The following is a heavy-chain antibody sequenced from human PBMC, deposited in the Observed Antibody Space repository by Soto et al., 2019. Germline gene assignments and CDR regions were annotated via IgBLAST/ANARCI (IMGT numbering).Heavy chain of an antibody. J-gene: IGHJ5*02. CDR1: GGSFSGYY. CDR3: ARGGRHYDSSGYPHFNWFDP. D-gene: IGHD3-22*01. V-gene: IGHV4-34*01. CDR2: INHSGST. Sequence: QVQLQQWGAGLLKPSETLSLTCAVYGGSFSGYYWSWIRQPPGKGLEWIGEINHSGSTNYNPSLKSGVTISVDTSKNQFSLKLSSVTAAETAVYYCARGGRHYDSSGYPHFNWFDPWGQGTLVTVSS.